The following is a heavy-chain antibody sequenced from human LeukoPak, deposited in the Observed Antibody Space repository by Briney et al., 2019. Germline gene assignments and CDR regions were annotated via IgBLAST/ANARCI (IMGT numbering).Heavy chain of an antibody. J-gene: IGHJ4*02. D-gene: IGHD6-19*01. CDR3: ARHPRTQIAVAPVYFDY. CDR1: GYTFTGYY. CDR2: INPNSGGT. Sequence: ASVKVSCKASGYTFTGYYMHWVRQAPGQGLEWMGWINPNSGGTNYAQKFQGRVTMTRDTSISTAYMELSRLRSDDTAVYYCARHPRTQIAVAPVYFDYWGQGTLVTVSS. V-gene: IGHV1-2*02.